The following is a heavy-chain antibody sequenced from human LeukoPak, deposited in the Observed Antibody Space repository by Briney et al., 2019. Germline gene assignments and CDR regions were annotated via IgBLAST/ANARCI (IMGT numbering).Heavy chain of an antibody. Sequence: SQTLSLTCTVSGGSISSGDYYWSWIHQPPGKGLEWIGYIYYSGSTYYNPSLKSRVTISVDTSKNQFSLKLSSVTAADTAVYYXXXXSXGXGMDXWGKGTTVTXSS. D-gene: IGHD2-21*01. CDR1: GGSISSGDYY. CDR3: XXXSXGXGMDX. V-gene: IGHV4-30-4*08. CDR2: IYYSGST. J-gene: IGHJ6*04.